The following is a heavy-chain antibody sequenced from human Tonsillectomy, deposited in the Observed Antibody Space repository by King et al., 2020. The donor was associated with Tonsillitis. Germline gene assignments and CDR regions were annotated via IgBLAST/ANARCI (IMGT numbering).Heavy chain of an antibody. CDR3: ARGFLTGYYPLEY. V-gene: IGHV3-48*03. D-gene: IGHD3-9*01. CDR2: VSGSGTTI. Sequence: VQLVESGGGLVQPGGSLRLSCAASGFTFSSYEMNWVRQAPGKGLEWVSYVSGSGTTIYYTDSVKGRFTISRDTAKNSLYLQMNSLRAEDTAVYYCARGFLTGYYPLEYWGQGTLVTVSS. CDR1: GFTFSSYE. J-gene: IGHJ4*02.